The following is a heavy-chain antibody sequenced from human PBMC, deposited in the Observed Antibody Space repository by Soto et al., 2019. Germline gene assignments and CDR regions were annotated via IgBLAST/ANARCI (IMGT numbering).Heavy chain of an antibody. J-gene: IGHJ5*02. D-gene: IGHD2-21*02. V-gene: IGHV1-2*04. CDR3: AREYCGGDCYSAWFDP. CDR1: GYTFTGYY. CDR2: INPNSGGT. Sequence: ASVKVSCKASGYTFTGYYMHWVRQAPGQGLEWMGWINPNSGGTNYAQKFQGWVTMTRDTSISTAYMELSRLRSDDTAVYYCAREYCGGDCYSAWFDPWGQGTLVTVSS.